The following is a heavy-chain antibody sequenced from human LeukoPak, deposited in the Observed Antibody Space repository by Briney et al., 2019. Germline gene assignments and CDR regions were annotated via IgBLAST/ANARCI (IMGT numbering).Heavy chain of an antibody. CDR2: INPNSGGT. V-gene: IGHV1-2*02. Sequence: ASVKASCKASGYTFTGYYMHWVRQAPGQGLEWMGWINPNSGGTNYAQKFQGRVTMTRDTSISTAYMELSRLRSDDTAVYYCARAPADIVVVPAALNWFDPWGQGTLVTVSS. CDR1: GYTFTGYY. D-gene: IGHD2-2*01. CDR3: ARAPADIVVVPAALNWFDP. J-gene: IGHJ5*02.